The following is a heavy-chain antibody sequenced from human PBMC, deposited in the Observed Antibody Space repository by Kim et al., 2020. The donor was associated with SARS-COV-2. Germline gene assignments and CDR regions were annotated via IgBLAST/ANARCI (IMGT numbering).Heavy chain of an antibody. CDR2: INAGNGNT. CDR1: GYTFTSYA. V-gene: IGHV1-3*01. Sequence: ASVKVSCKASGYTFTSYAMHWVRQAPGQRLEWMGWINAGNGNTKYSQKFQGRVTITRDTSASTAYMELSSLRSEDTAVYYCARGVGATKYYYYGMDVWGQGTTVTVSS. J-gene: IGHJ6*02. CDR3: ARGVGATKYYYYGMDV. D-gene: IGHD1-26*01.